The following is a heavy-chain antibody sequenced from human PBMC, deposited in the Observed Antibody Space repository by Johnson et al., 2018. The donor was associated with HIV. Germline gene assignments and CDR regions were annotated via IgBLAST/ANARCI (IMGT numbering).Heavy chain of an antibody. V-gene: IGHV3-9*01. J-gene: IGHJ3*02. D-gene: IGHD4-17*01. CDR1: GFTFDDFA. CDR2: ISWNSNSI. Sequence: VESGGGLVQPGRSLRLSCAASGFTFDDFAMHWVRQAPGKGLEWVSGISWNSNSIGYAVSVKGRFTISRDNAKNSLYLQMNSLRAEDTALYYCAREFLYGDYQDAFDIWGQGTMVTVSS. CDR3: AREFLYGDYQDAFDI.